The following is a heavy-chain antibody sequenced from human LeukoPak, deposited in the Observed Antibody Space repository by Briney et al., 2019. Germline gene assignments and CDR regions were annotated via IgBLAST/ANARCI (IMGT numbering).Heavy chain of an antibody. V-gene: IGHV3-30*03. D-gene: IGHD2-15*01. Sequence: GGSLRLSCAASGFTFSSYGMHWVRQAPGKGLEWVAVISYDGSNKYYADSVKGRFTISRDNSKNTLYLQMNNLRAEDTAVYYCAPRVVGSAPFDYWGQGTLVTVSS. J-gene: IGHJ4*02. CDR2: ISYDGSNK. CDR3: APRVVGSAPFDY. CDR1: GFTFSSYG.